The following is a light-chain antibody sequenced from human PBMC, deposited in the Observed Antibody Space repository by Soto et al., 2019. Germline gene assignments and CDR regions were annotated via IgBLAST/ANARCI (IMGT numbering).Light chain of an antibody. J-gene: IGLJ1*01. V-gene: IGLV2-14*03. CDR1: SSDVGANDY. CDR3: SSWRNKSTQV. Sequence: QSALTQPASVSGSPGQSITISCTGTSSDVGANDYVSWYQQHPGKAPELVIYDVRNRPSGVSDRFSCSKSGNTASLIISGLQAEDEADFYCSSWRNKSTQVFGTGTKLTVL. CDR2: DVR.